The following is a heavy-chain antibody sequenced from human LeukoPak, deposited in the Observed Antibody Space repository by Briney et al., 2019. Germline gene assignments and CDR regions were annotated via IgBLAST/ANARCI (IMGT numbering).Heavy chain of an antibody. CDR2: IKQDGSEK. CDR1: GFTFSSYW. D-gene: IGHD6-6*01. CDR3: AREVYSKRYSSSNWFDP. Sequence: GGSLRLSCAASGFTFSSYWMSRVRQAPGKGLEWVANIKQDGSEKYYVDSVKGRFTISRDNAKNSLYLQMNSLRAEDTAVYYCAREVYSKRYSSSNWFDPWGQGTLVTVSS. V-gene: IGHV3-7*01. J-gene: IGHJ5*02.